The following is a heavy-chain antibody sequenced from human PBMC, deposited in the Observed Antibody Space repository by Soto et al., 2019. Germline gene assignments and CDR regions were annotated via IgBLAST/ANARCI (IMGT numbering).Heavy chain of an antibody. D-gene: IGHD6-19*01. CDR2: FDPEDGET. Sequence: VASVKVSCKVSGYTLTELSMHWVRQAPGKGLEWMGGFDPEDGETIYAQKFQGRVTMTEDTSTDTAYMELSSLRSEDTAVYYCATDPPRVAGTYGPYYYGMDVWGQGTTVTVSS. CDR1: GYTLTELS. J-gene: IGHJ6*02. CDR3: ATDPPRVAGTYGPYYYGMDV. V-gene: IGHV1-24*01.